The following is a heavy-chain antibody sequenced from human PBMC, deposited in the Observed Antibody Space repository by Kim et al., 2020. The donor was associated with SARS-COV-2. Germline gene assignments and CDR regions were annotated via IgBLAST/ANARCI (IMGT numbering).Heavy chain of an antibody. CDR1: GFTFSSYA. J-gene: IGHJ1*01. Sequence: GGSLRLSCAASGFTFSSYATHWVRQAPGKGLEWVAVISYDGSNKYYADSVKGRFTISRDNSKNTLYLQMNSLRAEDTAVYYCARGDSYSSGNYAGDCGQG. CDR2: ISYDGSNK. CDR3: ARGDSYSSGNYAGD. V-gene: IGHV3-30*04. D-gene: IGHD6-19*01.